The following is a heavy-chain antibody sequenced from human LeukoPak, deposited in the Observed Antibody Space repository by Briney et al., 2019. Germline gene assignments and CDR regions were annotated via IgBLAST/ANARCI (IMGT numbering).Heavy chain of an antibody. CDR3: AKQGFGC. V-gene: IGHV3-23*01. Sequence: GGSLRLSCAASGFTLSSYAMSWVRQAPGEGLEWVSTISGSADNTNYAEAVKGRSTISRDTSKNTVYLQMNSLRAEDTAVYYCAKQGFGCWGQGTLVTVSS. CDR2: ISGSADNT. J-gene: IGHJ4*02. CDR1: GFTLSSYA.